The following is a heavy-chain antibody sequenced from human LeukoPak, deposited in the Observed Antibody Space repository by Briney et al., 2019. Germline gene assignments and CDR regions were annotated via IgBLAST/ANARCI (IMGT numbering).Heavy chain of an antibody. J-gene: IGHJ4*02. V-gene: IGHV3-23*01. CDR1: GFAFSNYG. Sequence: GGSLRLSCSASGFAFSNYGMAWVRQAPGKGLDFVSAVNAGGDGTVYADSVKGRFTMSRDNSKNTLYLQMNSLRAEDTAVYYCAKEKGNGLPFDYWGQGTLITVSS. CDR3: AKEKGNGLPFDY. D-gene: IGHD2-8*01. CDR2: VNAGGDGT.